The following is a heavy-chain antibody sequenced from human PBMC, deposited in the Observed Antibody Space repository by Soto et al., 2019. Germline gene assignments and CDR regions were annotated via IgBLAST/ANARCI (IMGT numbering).Heavy chain of an antibody. Sequence: PGGSLRLSCAASGFTFSSYAMSWVRQAPGKGLEWVSAISGSGGSTYYADSVKGQFTISRDNAKNSLYLQMTSLRDEDTGVYYCTRDGRRGYDMDVWGQGTTVTVSS. CDR2: ISGSGGST. V-gene: IGHV3-23*01. CDR3: TRDGRRGYDMDV. CDR1: GFTFSSYA. J-gene: IGHJ6*02. D-gene: IGHD1-26*01.